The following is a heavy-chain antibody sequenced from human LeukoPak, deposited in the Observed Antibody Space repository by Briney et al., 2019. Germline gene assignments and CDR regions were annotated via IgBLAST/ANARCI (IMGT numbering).Heavy chain of an antibody. CDR1: GGSISSYY. Sequence: SETLSLTCTVSGGSISSYYWSWIRQPPGKGLEWIGYIYYSGSTDYNPSLKSRVTISVDTSKNQFSLKLSSVTAADTAVYYCARVGYYDSSGYYYFDYWGQGTLVTVSS. V-gene: IGHV4-59*01. CDR2: IYYSGST. CDR3: ARVGYYDSSGYYYFDY. D-gene: IGHD3-22*01. J-gene: IGHJ4*02.